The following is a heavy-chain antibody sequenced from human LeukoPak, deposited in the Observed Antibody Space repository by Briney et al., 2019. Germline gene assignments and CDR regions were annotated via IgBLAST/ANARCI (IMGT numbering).Heavy chain of an antibody. CDR1: GYSFANYW. CDR2: IYPGDSQT. CDR3: ARLPAGSSGWPDY. Sequence: GESLKISCKGSGYSFANYWIGWVRQMPGKGLEWMGIIYPGDSQTRYSPSFQGQVTISADKSISTAYLQWSSLKASDSAIYYCARLPAGSSGWPDYWGQGTLVTVSA. D-gene: IGHD6-19*01. V-gene: IGHV5-51*01. J-gene: IGHJ4*02.